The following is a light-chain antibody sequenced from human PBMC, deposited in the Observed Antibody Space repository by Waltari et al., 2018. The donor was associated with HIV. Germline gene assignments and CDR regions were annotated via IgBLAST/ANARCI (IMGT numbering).Light chain of an antibody. Sequence: QSALTQPASISGSPGQSITIPCTGTSGDVGGCNFVSWYQQKPGKAPQFIIYDVIQRPTAIYSRFSGSKSVETAVLTISELQADDEADYYCSSYTASSDLYVLVGGGTKLTVL. CDR2: DVI. CDR3: SSYTASSDLYVL. CDR1: SGDVGGCNF. J-gene: IGLJ2*01. V-gene: IGLV2-14*03.